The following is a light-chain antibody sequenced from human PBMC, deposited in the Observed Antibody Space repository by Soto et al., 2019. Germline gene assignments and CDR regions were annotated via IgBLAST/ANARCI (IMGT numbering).Light chain of an antibody. CDR3: QQSYSTPWT. J-gene: IGKJ1*01. Sequence: DIQMTQSPSSLSASVGDRVTITCRASQSISSYLNWYQQKKGKPPKILIYAASSLQSGVPSRFSGSGSGTDFTLTISSLQPEDFSTYYCQQSYSTPWTFGQGTKVDIK. CDR1: QSISSY. CDR2: AAS. V-gene: IGKV1-39*01.